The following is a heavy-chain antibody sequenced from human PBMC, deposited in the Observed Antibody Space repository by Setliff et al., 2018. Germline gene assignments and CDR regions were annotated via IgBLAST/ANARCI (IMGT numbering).Heavy chain of an antibody. Sequence: ASVKVSCKASGYTFTRNGINWVRQAPGLGLEWMGTINPSSGRTSYAQKFQGRVTMTRDTSTSTVYMDMSSLRSEDTAVYYCARDVFPYHYEGAFDIWGQGTMVTVSS. CDR2: INPSSGRT. CDR3: ARDVFPYHYEGAFDI. CDR1: GYTFTRNG. J-gene: IGHJ3*02. V-gene: IGHV1-46*01. D-gene: IGHD3-22*01.